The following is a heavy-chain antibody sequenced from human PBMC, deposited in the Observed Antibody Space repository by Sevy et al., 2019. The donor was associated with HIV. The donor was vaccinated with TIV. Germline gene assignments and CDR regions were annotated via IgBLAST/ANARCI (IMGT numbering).Heavy chain of an antibody. CDR1: GFTFSNAW. D-gene: IGHD2-15*01. CDR2: IRSKAGGGTT. V-gene: IGHV3-15*01. Sequence: GESLRLSCAASGFTFSNAWMSWVRQSPGKGLEWVGRIRSKAGGGTTDYATVVKGKFTISRDDSRDILYLQLNSLETEDTAVYYCTTVHRRDGIVVVPFEYWGQGTLVTVSS. CDR3: TTVHRRDGIVVVPFEY. J-gene: IGHJ4*02.